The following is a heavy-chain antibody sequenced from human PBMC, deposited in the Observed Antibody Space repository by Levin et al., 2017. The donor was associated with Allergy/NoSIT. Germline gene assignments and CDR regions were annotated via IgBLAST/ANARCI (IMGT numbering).Heavy chain of an antibody. CDR3: ATSEDTAMDSTFHY. D-gene: IGHD5-18*01. CDR2: IYPGDSDT. CDR1: GYRFTSYW. J-gene: IGHJ4*02. V-gene: IGHV5-51*01. Sequence: GESLKISCKGFGYRFTSYWIAWVRQMPGKGLEWMGIIYPGDSDTRYSPSFRGQVTISADKSISTAYLQWSSLKASDTAMYYCATSEDTAMDSTFHYWGQGTLVTVSS.